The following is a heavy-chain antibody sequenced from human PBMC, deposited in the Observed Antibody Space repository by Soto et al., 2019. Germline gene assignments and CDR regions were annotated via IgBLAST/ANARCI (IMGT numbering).Heavy chain of an antibody. CDR2: IYYSGST. V-gene: IGHV4-59*01. CDR1: GGSISRYY. D-gene: IGHD6-19*01. CDR3: ASTAHSSGWYSGGFDY. J-gene: IGHJ4*02. Sequence: QVQLQESGPGLVKPSETLSLTCTVSGGSISRYYWSWIRQPPGKGLEWIGYIYYSGSTNYNPSLKSRVTISVDTSKNQFSLKLSSVTAADTAVYYCASTAHSSGWYSGGFDYWGQGTLVTVSS.